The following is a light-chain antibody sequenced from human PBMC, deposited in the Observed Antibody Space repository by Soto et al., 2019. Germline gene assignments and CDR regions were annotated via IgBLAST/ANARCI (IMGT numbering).Light chain of an antibody. J-gene: IGKJ4*01. CDR1: QSVSKY. CDR3: QQRSNWPQIT. CDR2: DAS. V-gene: IGKV3-11*01. Sequence: EIVLTQSPDTLSLSPGERATLSCRASQSVSKYLAWYQQKPGQAPRLLIHDASNRATGIPARFSGSGSGTDFTLTISSLEPEDFGVYYCQQRSNWPQITFGGGTKVEIK.